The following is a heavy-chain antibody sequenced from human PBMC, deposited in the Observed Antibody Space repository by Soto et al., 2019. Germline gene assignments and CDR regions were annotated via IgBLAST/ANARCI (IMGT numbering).Heavy chain of an antibody. CDR3: AKHKRAGYSSSLQYYFDY. D-gene: IGHD6-13*01. CDR1: GFTFSSYG. J-gene: IGHJ4*02. V-gene: IGHV3-30*18. Sequence: GGSLRLSCAASGFTFSSYGMHWVRQAPGKGLEWVAVISYDGSNKYYADSVKGRFTISRDNSKNTLYLQMNSLRAEDTAVYYCAKHKRAGYSSSLQYYFDYWGQGTLVTVSS. CDR2: ISYDGSNK.